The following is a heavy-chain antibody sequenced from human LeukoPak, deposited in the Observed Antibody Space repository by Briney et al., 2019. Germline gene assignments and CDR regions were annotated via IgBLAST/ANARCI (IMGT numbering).Heavy chain of an antibody. D-gene: IGHD1-26*01. V-gene: IGHV3-7*01. J-gene: IGHJ4*02. Sequence: SGGSLRLSCAGSGFTFSTYWMRWVRQAPGKGLEWMANINEDGSEKNYVASVKGRFTISRDNAKNLVYLQLNSLRAEDTAVYYCARHKVVGASRFEYWGQGTQVMVSS. CDR3: ARHKVVGASRFEY. CDR2: INEDGSEK. CDR1: GFTFSTYW.